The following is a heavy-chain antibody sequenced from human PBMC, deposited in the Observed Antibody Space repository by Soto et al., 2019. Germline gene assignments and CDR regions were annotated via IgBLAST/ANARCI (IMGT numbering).Heavy chain of an antibody. D-gene: IGHD3-3*02. CDR3: ARDAPVALGVPNSMDV. CDR2: IYYSGNT. CDR1: GGSNSRGDD. Sequence: SETLSLTCTVSGGSNSRGDDWSWTREYPVKAREWRGYIYYSGNTYYNPSLKSRVSISLDTSKSQFSLKLDSVTAADTAVYYCARDAPVALGVPNSMDVWGQGTTVTVSS. J-gene: IGHJ6*02. V-gene: IGHV4-31*03.